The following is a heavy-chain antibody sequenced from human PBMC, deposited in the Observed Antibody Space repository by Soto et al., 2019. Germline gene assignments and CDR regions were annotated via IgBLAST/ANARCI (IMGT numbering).Heavy chain of an antibody. CDR3: VRLFTRT. V-gene: IGHV3-74*01. CDR1: GFTFSNSW. J-gene: IGHJ4*02. CDR2: ISTDGSTT. Sequence: EVQPMESGGGLVQPGGSLRLSCAASGFTFSNSWMHWVRQAPGKGLVWVARISTDGSTTNYADSVKGRFTISRDNAKNTLYLQMNSLRVEDTAVYYCVRLFTRTWGQGTLVTVSS. D-gene: IGHD1-7*01.